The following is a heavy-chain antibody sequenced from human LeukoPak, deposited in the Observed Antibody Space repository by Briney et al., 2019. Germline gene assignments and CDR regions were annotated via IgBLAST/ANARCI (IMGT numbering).Heavy chain of an antibody. V-gene: IGHV1-18*01. D-gene: IGHD5-12*01. J-gene: IGHJ4*02. CDR2: ISAYNGNT. Sequence: GASVKVSCKASGYSFTSYGISWVRQAPGQGLEWMGWISAYNGNTDYAQKLQGRVTMTTDASTGTAYMELRSLISDDTAVYYCARVASNRFDYWGQGTPVTVSS. CDR3: ARVASNRFDY. CDR1: GYSFTSYG.